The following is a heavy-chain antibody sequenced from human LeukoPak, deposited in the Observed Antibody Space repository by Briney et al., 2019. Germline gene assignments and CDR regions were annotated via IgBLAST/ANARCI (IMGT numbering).Heavy chain of an antibody. J-gene: IGHJ4*02. CDR2: INPNSGGT. V-gene: IGHV1-2*02. Sequence: ASVKVSCKASGYTFTGYYMHWVRQAPGQGLEWMGWINPNSGGTNYAQKFQGRVTMTRDTSISTAYMELSRLRSDDTAVYYCARVAMSGYYDSSGYPYWGQGTLVTVSS. D-gene: IGHD3-22*01. CDR1: GYTFTGYY. CDR3: ARVAMSGYYDSSGYPY.